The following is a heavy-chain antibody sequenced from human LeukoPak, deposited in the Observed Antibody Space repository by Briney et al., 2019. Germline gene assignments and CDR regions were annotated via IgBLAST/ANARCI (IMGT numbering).Heavy chain of an antibody. CDR3: ARVGRAAVGIDY. CDR1: GFTFNTYT. Sequence: PGGSLRLSCAASGFTFNTYTMNWVRQAPGKGLEWVSYISGSSGIIDYADSVRGRFTISRDNAKNSLYLQMNSLRDEDTAVYYCARVGRAAVGIDYWGQGTLVTVSS. V-gene: IGHV3-48*02. CDR2: ISGSSGII. J-gene: IGHJ4*02. D-gene: IGHD6-13*01.